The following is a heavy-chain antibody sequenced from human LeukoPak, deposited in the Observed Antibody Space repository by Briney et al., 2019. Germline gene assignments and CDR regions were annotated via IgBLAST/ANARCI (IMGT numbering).Heavy chain of an antibody. CDR2: INHSGST. V-gene: IGHV4-34*01. J-gene: IGHJ4*02. D-gene: IGHD2-2*01. Sequence: SETLSLTCAVYGGSFSGYYWSWIRQPPGKGLEWIGEINHSGSTNYNPSLKSRVTISVDTSKNQFSLKLSSVTAADTAVYYCARGRPAPQLSYVFDYWGQGTLVTVSS. CDR1: GGSFSGYY. CDR3: ARGRPAPQLSYVFDY.